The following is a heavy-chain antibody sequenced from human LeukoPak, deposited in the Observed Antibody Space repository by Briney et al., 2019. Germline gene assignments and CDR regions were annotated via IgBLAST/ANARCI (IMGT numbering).Heavy chain of an antibody. CDR3: AKGSLRLRYFDWLAKGDAFDI. D-gene: IGHD3-9*01. J-gene: IGHJ3*02. CDR2: ISSSRSGSTK. V-gene: IGHV3-11*01. CDR1: GLTFSESW. Sequence: GGSLRLSCAVSGLTFSESWLTWIRQAPGKGLEWVSYISSSRSGSTKYYADSVTGRFTISRDNAKNSLCLQMNSLRAEDTAVYYCAKGSLRLRYFDWLAKGDAFDIWGQGTMVTVSS.